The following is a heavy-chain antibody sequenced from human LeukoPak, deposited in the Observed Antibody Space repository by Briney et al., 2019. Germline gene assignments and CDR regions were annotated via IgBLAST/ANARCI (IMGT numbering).Heavy chain of an antibody. J-gene: IGHJ4*02. CDR1: GFTFSSNW. Sequence: GGSLRLSCATSGFTFSSNWMSWVRHVPGRGLDWVANIKPDGSAQYYAASVKGRFTVSRDNAKNSVYLQMNSLRVEDTAVYYCARELIVVVRRGSFDYWGQGTLVTVSS. D-gene: IGHD3-22*01. CDR2: IKPDGSAQ. CDR3: ARELIVVVRRGSFDY. V-gene: IGHV3-7*01.